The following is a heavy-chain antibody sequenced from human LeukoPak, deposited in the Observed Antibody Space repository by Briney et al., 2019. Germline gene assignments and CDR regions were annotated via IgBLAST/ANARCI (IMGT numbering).Heavy chain of an antibody. Sequence: SETLSLTCTVSGGSISSYYWSWIRQPPGKGLEWIGYVYYSGSTDYNPSLKSRVTISVDTSKNQFSLKLSSVTAADTAVYYCARDGPETTHYYDSSYYFDYWGQGTLVTVSS. V-gene: IGHV4-59*01. J-gene: IGHJ4*02. CDR3: ARDGPETTHYYDSSYYFDY. CDR1: GGSISSYY. D-gene: IGHD3-22*01. CDR2: VYYSGST.